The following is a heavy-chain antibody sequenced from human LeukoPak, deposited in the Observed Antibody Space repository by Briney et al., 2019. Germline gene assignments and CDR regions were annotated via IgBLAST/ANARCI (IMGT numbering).Heavy chain of an antibody. CDR3: AVLNSLYGMDV. Sequence: SETLSLTCTVSGGSISSSSYYWGWIRQPPGKGLEWIGSIYYSGSTYYNPSLKSRVTISVDTSKNQFSLKLSSVTAADTAVYYCAVLNSLYGMDVWGQGTTVTVSS. CDR2: IYYSGST. D-gene: IGHD4-23*01. J-gene: IGHJ6*02. CDR1: GGSISSSSYY. V-gene: IGHV4-39*01.